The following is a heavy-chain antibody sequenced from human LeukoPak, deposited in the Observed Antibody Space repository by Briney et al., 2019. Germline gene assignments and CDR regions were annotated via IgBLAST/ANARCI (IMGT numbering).Heavy chain of an antibody. CDR2: ISGSGGST. D-gene: IGHD5-18*01. CDR3: AKDQGFSYYYLDY. CDR1: GFIFSSYA. V-gene: IGHV3-23*01. Sequence: GGSLRLSCAASGFIFSSYAMSWVRQAPGKGLEWVSTISGSGGSTYYADSVKGRFTISRDNSKNTVYLQMTGLRAEDTAVYYCAKDQGFSYYYLDYWGQGTLVTVSS. J-gene: IGHJ4*02.